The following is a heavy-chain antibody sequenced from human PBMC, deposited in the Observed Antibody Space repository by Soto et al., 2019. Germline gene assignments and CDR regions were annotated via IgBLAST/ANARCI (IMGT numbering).Heavy chain of an antibody. CDR2: TYPVDSAT. CDR3: AANPSHDTEQLWHY. V-gene: IGHV5-51*01. CDR1: GFAFSNYW. Sequence: GESLKISCKTSGFAFSNYWVGWVRQMPGKGFEWMGITYPVDSATKYSPSFQGHVTISSDKSTNTAYLQWSGLRASDTAIYFCAANPSHDTEQLWHYWGQGPLVTVYS. J-gene: IGHJ4*02. D-gene: IGHD3-16*01.